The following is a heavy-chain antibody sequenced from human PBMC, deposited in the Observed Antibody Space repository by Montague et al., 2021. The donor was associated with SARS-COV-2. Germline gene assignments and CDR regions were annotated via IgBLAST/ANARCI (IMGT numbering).Heavy chain of an antibody. V-gene: IGHV3-33*01. Sequence: FLRLSWAASGFSFSSYGMHWVRQAPGKGLEWVAVIWYDGSNKYYADSVKGRFTISRDNSKNTLYLQMNSLRAEDTAVYYCARDPTYGSGSFQSGFFDSWGQGTLVTVSS. CDR3: ARDPTYGSGSFQSGFFDS. J-gene: IGHJ4*02. CDR2: IWYDGSNK. CDR1: GFSFSSYG. D-gene: IGHD3-10*01.